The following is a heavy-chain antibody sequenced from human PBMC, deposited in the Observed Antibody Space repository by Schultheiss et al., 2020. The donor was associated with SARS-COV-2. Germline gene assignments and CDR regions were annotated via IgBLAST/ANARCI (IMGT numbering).Heavy chain of an antibody. CDR3: ARSYSNYPEREVYGMDV. Sequence: GGSLRLSCAASGFTFGDYAMSWVRQAPGKGLEWVAVISYDGFKKYYADSVKGRFTISRDNSKNTLYLQMNSLRAEDTAVYYCARSYSNYPEREVYGMDVWGQGTTVTVSS. J-gene: IGHJ6*02. CDR2: ISYDGFKK. D-gene: IGHD4-11*01. V-gene: IGHV3-30-3*01. CDR1: GFTFGDYA.